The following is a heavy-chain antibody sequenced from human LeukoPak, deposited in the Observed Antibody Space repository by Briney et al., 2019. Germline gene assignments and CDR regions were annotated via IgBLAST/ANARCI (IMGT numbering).Heavy chain of an antibody. D-gene: IGHD7-27*01. J-gene: IGHJ4*02. CDR3: VKGRLTGDH. Sequence: GGSLRLSCAASGFTFSSYGMTWVRQAPGKGLGWVSGISGSSGGTYYSDSVKGRFTISRDNSKNTLYLQMNSLRAEDTAVYYCVKGRLTGDHWGQGTLVTVSS. CDR2: ISGSSGGT. CDR1: GFTFSSYG. V-gene: IGHV3-23*01.